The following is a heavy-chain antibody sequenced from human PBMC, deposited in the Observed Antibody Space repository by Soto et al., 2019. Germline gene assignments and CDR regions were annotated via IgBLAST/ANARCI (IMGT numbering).Heavy chain of an antibody. J-gene: IGHJ4*02. Sequence: QVQLVQSGAEVKKPGASVKVSCKASGYTFTSYDINWVRQATGQGLEWMGWMNPNSGNTGYAQKFQGRGTMTRNTPILTXXMELSSLRSEDTAVYYCARGSGKAPTFVPALYFAYWGQGTLVTVSS. V-gene: IGHV1-8*01. CDR1: GYTFTSYD. CDR3: ARGSGKAPTFVPALYFAY. CDR2: MNPNSGNT. D-gene: IGHD2-2*01.